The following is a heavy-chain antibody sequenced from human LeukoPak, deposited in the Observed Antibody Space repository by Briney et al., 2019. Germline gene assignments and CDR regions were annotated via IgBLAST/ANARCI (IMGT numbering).Heavy chain of an antibody. CDR3: ARDDRPYRIAVAAGDY. CDR2: ISYDGSNK. J-gene: IGHJ4*02. V-gene: IGHV3-30*03. Sequence: GRSLRLSCAASGSTFSSYGMHWVRQAPGKGLEWVAVISYDGSNKFYADSVKGRFTISRDNSKNTLYLQINSLSAEDTAVYYCARDDRPYRIAVAAGDYWGQGTLVSVSS. CDR1: GSTFSSYG. D-gene: IGHD6-19*01.